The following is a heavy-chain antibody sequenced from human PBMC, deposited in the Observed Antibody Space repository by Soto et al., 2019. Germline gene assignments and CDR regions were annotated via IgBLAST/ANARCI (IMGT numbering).Heavy chain of an antibody. Sequence: GGSLRLSCAASGFTFSGCGMHWVRQAPGKGLEWVAIIWYDGSNKYYGDSVKGRFTISRDNSKKTLYLQMNSLRAEDTAVYYCAREGYRYGNYHHGMDVCGQGTTVTVYS. D-gene: IGHD5-18*01. V-gene: IGHV3-33*01. CDR3: AREGYRYGNYHHGMDV. J-gene: IGHJ6*02. CDR1: GFTFSGCG. CDR2: IWYDGSNK.